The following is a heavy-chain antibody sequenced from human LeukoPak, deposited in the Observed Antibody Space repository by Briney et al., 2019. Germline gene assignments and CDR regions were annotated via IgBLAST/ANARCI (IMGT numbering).Heavy chain of an antibody. J-gene: IGHJ5*02. CDR1: GYTFTSYD. V-gene: IGHV1-8*01. CDR2: MNPNSGNT. D-gene: IGHD3-9*01. CDR3: ARVEGDILTGLNWFDP. Sequence: ASVKVSCKASGYTFTSYDINWVRQATGQGLEWMGWMNPNSGNTGYAQKFQGRVTMTRNTSISTAYMELSSLRSEDTAVYYCARVEGDILTGLNWFDPWGQGTLVTVSS.